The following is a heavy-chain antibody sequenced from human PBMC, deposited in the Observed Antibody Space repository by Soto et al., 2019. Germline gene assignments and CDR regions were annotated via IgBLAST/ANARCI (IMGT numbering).Heavy chain of an antibody. CDR3: AKDRGTRRGAFDV. D-gene: IGHD3-10*01. J-gene: IGHJ3*01. Sequence: QLQLQESGSGLVKTSQTLSLTCAVSGDSIRVTSYSWSWIRQPPGKGLEWVAYITHQGFTYFNPSLKSRLSISVDTSKNQASLTLTSVTAADTAVYYCAKDRGTRRGAFDVWGRGAMVTVSS. CDR1: GDSIRVTSYS. CDR2: ITHQGFT. V-gene: IGHV4-30-2*01.